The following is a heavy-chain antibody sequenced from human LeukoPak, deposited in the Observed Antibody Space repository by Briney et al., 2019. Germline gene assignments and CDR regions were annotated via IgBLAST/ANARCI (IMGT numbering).Heavy chain of an antibody. D-gene: IGHD6-13*01. V-gene: IGHV4-59*01. CDR1: GGSINRYY. CDR3: ARDTRIAATRGYYYYGMDV. CDR2: IYYSGST. Sequence: SDTLSLTCSVSGGSINRYYWRWTRQPPGKGLEWIGYIYYSGSTNYIPSLKSRVTISVDTSKHQFSLKLSSVTAADTAVYYCARDTRIAATRGYYYYGMDVWGQGTTVTVSS. J-gene: IGHJ6*02.